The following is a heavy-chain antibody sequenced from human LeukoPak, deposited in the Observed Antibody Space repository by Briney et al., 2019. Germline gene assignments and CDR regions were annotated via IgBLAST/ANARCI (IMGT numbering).Heavy chain of an antibody. J-gene: IGHJ6*02. D-gene: IGHD3-10*01. CDR3: ARVGSYYGSGNTDTEYYYYYGMDV. V-gene: IGHV3-7*01. CDR1: GFMFNAYW. CDR2: IRQDGGEI. Sequence: GESLRLSCTGSGFMFNAYWMTWVRKAPGMGLEWVGNIRQDGGEIFYVDSVRGRFTISRDNAKNSLYLHLNSLRAEDTAVYYCARVGSYYGSGNTDTEYYYYYGMDVWGQGTTVTVSS.